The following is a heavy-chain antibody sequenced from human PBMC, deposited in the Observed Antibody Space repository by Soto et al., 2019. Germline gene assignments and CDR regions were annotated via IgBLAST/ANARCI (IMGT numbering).Heavy chain of an antibody. J-gene: IGHJ3*02. V-gene: IGHV1-69*02. CDR1: GGTFSSYT. CDR3: ARGRAFDI. Sequence: QVQLVQSGAEVKKPGSSVKVSCKASGGTFSSYTLSWVRQAPGQGLEWMGRIIPILGIANYAQKFPGRVTITADKSRSTAYMELSSLRSEDRAVYYCARGRAFDIWGQGTMVTVSS. CDR2: IIPILGIA.